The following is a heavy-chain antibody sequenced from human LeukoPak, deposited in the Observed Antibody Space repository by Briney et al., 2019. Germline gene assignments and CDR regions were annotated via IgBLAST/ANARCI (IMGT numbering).Heavy chain of an antibody. V-gene: IGHV1-24*01. J-gene: IGHJ4*02. D-gene: IGHD6-19*01. CDR3: ATNPYSSGWYGSPGDY. Sequence: ASVKVSCKVSGYTLTELSMHWVRQAPGKGLEWMGGFDPEDGETIYAQKSQGRVTMTEDTSTDTAYMELSSLRSEDTAVYYCATNPYSSGWYGSPGDYWGQGTLVTVSS. CDR2: FDPEDGET. CDR1: GYTLTELS.